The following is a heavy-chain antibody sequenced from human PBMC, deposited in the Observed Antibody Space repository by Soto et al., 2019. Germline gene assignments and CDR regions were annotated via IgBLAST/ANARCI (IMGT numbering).Heavy chain of an antibody. J-gene: IGHJ1*01. Sequence: GGSLRLSCAASGFTFSSYAMHWVRQAPGKGLEWVAVISYDGSNKYYADSVKGRFTISRDNSKNTLYLQMNSLRAEDTAVYYCARDWVGATPEYFQHWGQGTLVTVSS. CDR2: ISYDGSNK. CDR1: GFTFSSYA. CDR3: ARDWVGATPEYFQH. D-gene: IGHD1-26*01. V-gene: IGHV3-30-3*01.